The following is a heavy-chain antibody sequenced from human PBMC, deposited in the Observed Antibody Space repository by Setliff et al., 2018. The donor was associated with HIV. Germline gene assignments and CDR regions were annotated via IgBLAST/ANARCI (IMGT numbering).Heavy chain of an antibody. V-gene: IGHV4-4*07. D-gene: IGHD2-8*01. CDR3: AKDAGVTGGLYRYYIDA. J-gene: IGHJ6*03. CDR1: GVSIDKNY. Sequence: SETLSLTCTVSGVSIDKNYWSWVRRPPGKGLEWIGRVYMSGKTNYSHSLKSRVTMSADTSKKHVSLKLTSVTAADTAVYYCAKDAGVTGGLYRYYIDAWGNGTTVTVSS. CDR2: VYMSGKT.